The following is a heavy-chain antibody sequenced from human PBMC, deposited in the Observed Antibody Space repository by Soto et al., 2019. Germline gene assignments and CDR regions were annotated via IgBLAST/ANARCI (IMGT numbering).Heavy chain of an antibody. CDR2: ISYDGSNK. Sequence: PGGSLRLSCAASGFTFSSYGMHWVRQAPGKGLEWVAVISYDGSNKYYADSVKGRFTISRDNSKNTLYLQMNSLRAEDTAVYYCAKETGYSSSWSDYFDYWGQGTMVTVYS. J-gene: IGHJ4*02. V-gene: IGHV3-30*18. CDR1: GFTFSSYG. CDR3: AKETGYSSSWSDYFDY. D-gene: IGHD6-13*01.